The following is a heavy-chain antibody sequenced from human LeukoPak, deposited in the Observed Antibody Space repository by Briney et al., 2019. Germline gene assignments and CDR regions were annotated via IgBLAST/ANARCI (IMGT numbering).Heavy chain of an antibody. CDR1: GFTFSSYA. V-gene: IGHV3-23*01. CDR2: ISDSGGST. CDR3: AREYSSSWYRGTYGMDV. Sequence: GGSLRLSCAASGFTFSSYAMSWVRQAPGKGLEWVSAISDSGGSTYYADSVKGRFTISRDNSKNTLYLQMNSLRAEDTAVYYCAREYSSSWYRGTYGMDVWGQGTTVTVSS. J-gene: IGHJ6*02. D-gene: IGHD6-13*01.